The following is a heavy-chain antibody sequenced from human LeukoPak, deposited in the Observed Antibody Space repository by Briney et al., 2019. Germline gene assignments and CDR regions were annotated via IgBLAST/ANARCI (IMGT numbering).Heavy chain of an antibody. CDR3: AKDLGRYSGPAPFDY. CDR2: ISGSGGST. D-gene: IGHD1-26*01. V-gene: IGHV3-23*01. J-gene: IGHJ4*02. Sequence: GGSLRLSCAASGFTFSSYAMSWVRQAPGKGLEWVSAISGSGGSTYYADSVKGRFTISRDNSKNTLYLQMNSLRAEDTAVYYCAKDLGRYSGPAPFDYWGQGTLVTVSS. CDR1: GFTFSSYA.